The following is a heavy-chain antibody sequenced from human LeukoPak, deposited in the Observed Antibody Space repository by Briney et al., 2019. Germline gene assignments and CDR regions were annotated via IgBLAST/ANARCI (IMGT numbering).Heavy chain of an antibody. J-gene: IGHJ4*02. CDR2: MNLDGSEK. CDR1: GFTFSSNW. V-gene: IGHV3-7*01. D-gene: IGHD3/OR15-3a*01. CDR3: ARDDGFSCYSY. Sequence: GGSLRLSCAASGFTFSSNWMHWVRQAPGKGLEWVANMNLDGSEKYYVDSVKGRFTISRDNAKNSLYLQMNSLTAEDTGVYYCARDDGFSCYSYWGQGTLVTVSS.